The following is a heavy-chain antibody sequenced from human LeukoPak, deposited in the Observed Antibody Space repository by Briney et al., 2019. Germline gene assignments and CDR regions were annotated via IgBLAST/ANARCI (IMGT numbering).Heavy chain of an antibody. CDR2: IYSGGST. V-gene: IGHV3-66*01. D-gene: IGHD2-2*01. Sequence: GGSLRLSCAVSGFTFSSYEMNWVRQAPGKGLEWVSVIYSGGSTYYADSVKGRFTISRDNSKNTLYLQMNSLRAEDTAVYYCARGRGYCGSTTCHWYYFDSWGQGSLVTVSS. CDR1: GFTFSSYE. J-gene: IGHJ4*02. CDR3: ARGRGYCGSTTCHWYYFDS.